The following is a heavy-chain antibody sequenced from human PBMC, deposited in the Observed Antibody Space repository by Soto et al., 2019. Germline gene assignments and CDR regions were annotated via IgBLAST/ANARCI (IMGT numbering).Heavy chain of an antibody. D-gene: IGHD2-2*02. J-gene: IGHJ4*02. CDR1: GYTFTGYY. CDR2: INPNSGGT. Sequence: QVQLVQSGAEVKKPGASVKVSCKASGYTFTGYYMHWVRQAPGQGLEWMGWINPNSGGTNYAQKFQGWVTMTRDTSISTAYMELSRLRSDDTAVYYCARVGCSSTSCYTPGGFDYWGQGTLVTVSS. CDR3: ARVGCSSTSCYTPGGFDY. V-gene: IGHV1-2*04.